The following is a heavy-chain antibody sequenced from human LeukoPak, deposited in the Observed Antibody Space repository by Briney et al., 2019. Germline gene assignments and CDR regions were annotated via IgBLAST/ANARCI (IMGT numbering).Heavy chain of an antibody. V-gene: IGHV1-8*03. CDR3: ARDLEYCSSTSCQVDGGDAFDI. J-gene: IGHJ3*02. CDR1: GYTFTRYD. CDR2: INLNSGNT. Sequence: ASVKVSCTASGYTFTRYDINWVRQATGQGLEWMGWINLNSGNTGYAQKFQGRVTITRDTSIRTAYMEVSSLRSEDTAVYYCARDLEYCSSTSCQVDGGDAFDIWGRGTMVTVSS. D-gene: IGHD2-2*01.